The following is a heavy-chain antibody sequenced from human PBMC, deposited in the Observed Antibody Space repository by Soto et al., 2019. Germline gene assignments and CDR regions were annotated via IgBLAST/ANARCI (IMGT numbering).Heavy chain of an antibody. V-gene: IGHV3-7*03. Sequence: EVQLVESGGGLVQPGGSLRLSCAVSGLTFSDYWMSWVRQAPGKGLEWVANIRQDESEKNYADSVKGRFTISRDNAKSSVYLQMNSVRAEDTAVYYCTNDKFSGSYYVRGLTYYFEYWGQGTLVTVSS. J-gene: IGHJ4*02. CDR1: GLTFSDYW. CDR2: IRQDESEK. D-gene: IGHD1-26*01. CDR3: TNDKFSGSYYVRGLTYYFEY.